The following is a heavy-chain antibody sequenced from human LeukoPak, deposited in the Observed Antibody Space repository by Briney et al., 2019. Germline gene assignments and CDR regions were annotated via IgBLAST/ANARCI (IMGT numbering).Heavy chain of an antibody. V-gene: IGHV3-43*02. CDR2: ISGDGGST. D-gene: IGHD4-17*01. Sequence: GGSLRLSCAASGFTFDDYAMHWVRQAPGKGLEWVSLISGDGGSTYYADSVKGRFTISRDNSKNSLYLQMNSLRTEDTALYYCARGTTTVTMGWFDPWGQGTLVTVSS. CDR1: GFTFDDYA. J-gene: IGHJ5*02. CDR3: ARGTTTVTMGWFDP.